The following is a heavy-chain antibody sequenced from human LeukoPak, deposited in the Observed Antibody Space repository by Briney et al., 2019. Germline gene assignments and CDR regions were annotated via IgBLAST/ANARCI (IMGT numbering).Heavy chain of an antibody. V-gene: IGHV3-11*06. Sequence: GGSLRLSCAASGLTLSDYYMSWIRQAPGKGLEWVSYISSSSSHTNYAASVKGRFTISRDNAKNSLYLQMNSLRDEDTAVYYCARGALRYSDYWGQGTLVTASS. D-gene: IGHD3-9*01. CDR1: GLTLSDYY. CDR2: ISSSSSHT. J-gene: IGHJ4*02. CDR3: ARGALRYSDY.